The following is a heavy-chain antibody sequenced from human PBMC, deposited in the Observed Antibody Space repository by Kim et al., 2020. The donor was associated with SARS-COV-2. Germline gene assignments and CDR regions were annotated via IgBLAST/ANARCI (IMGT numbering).Heavy chain of an antibody. Sequence: GGSLRLSCAASGFTFSSYAMHWVRQAPGKGLEWVAVISYDGSNKYYADSVKGRFTISRDNSKNTLYLQMNSLRAEDTAVYYCARPKWELQQGLYDAFDIWGQGTMVTVSS. CDR1: GFTFSSYA. J-gene: IGHJ3*02. CDR3: ARPKWELQQGLYDAFDI. D-gene: IGHD1-26*01. V-gene: IGHV3-30*04. CDR2: ISYDGSNK.